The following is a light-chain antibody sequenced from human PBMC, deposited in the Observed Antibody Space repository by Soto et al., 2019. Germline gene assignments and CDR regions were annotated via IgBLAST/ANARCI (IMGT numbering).Light chain of an antibody. J-gene: IGLJ1*01. Sequence: QSVLTQSASVSGSPGQSITISCTGTSSDVGGYDFVSWYQHHPGEAPKLMIYDVTDRPSGVSNRFSGSKSGNTASLTISGLQAEDEADYYCSSYSSITTSYVFGTGTKVTVL. CDR1: SSDVGGYDF. CDR2: DVT. V-gene: IGLV2-14*03. CDR3: SSYSSITTSYV.